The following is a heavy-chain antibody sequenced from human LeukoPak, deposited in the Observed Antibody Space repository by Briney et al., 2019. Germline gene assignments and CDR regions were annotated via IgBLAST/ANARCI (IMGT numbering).Heavy chain of an antibody. CDR1: GFTFSSYW. J-gene: IGHJ4*02. Sequence: GGSLRLSCAASGFTFSSYWMSWIRQAPGKGLEWVANIKQDGSEKYYVDSVKGRFTISRDNSKNTLYLQMNSLRAEDTAVYYCARDVVGGSSWYGLDYWGQGTLVTVSS. CDR3: ARDVVGGSSWYGLDY. V-gene: IGHV3-7*01. D-gene: IGHD6-13*01. CDR2: IKQDGSEK.